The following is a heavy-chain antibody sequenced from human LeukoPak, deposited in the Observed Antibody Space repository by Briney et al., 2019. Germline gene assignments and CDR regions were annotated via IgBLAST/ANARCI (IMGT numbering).Heavy chain of an antibody. D-gene: IGHD4-17*01. CDR2: VNHSGYT. CDR1: GTSFSSYY. J-gene: IGHJ4*02. Sequence: SETLSLTCAVSGTSFSSYYWSWIRQPPGKGLEWIGEVNHSGYTNDNPSLKSRVTISVDTSKNQFSLRLRSVTAADTAVYFCARMTTGHDFWGQGTLVTVSS. CDR3: ARMTTGHDF. V-gene: IGHV4-34*01.